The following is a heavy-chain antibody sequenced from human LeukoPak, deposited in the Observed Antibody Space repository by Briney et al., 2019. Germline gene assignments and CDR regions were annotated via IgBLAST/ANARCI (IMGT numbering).Heavy chain of an antibody. J-gene: IGHJ4*02. Sequence: SETLSLTCTVSGGSISSYYWSWIRQPSGKGLEWIGYIYFSGSTNYNPSLKSRVTISVDTSRNQFSLQLSSVTAADTAVYYCARTSHPHGSSWLFDYWGQGTLVTVSS. CDR3: ARTSHPHGSSWLFDY. V-gene: IGHV4-59*01. CDR2: IYFSGST. CDR1: GGSISSYY. D-gene: IGHD6-13*01.